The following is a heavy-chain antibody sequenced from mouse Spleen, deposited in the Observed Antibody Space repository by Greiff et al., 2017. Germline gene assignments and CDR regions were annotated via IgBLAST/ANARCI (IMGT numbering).Heavy chain of an antibody. V-gene: IGHV1-26*01. J-gene: IGHJ2*01. CDR3: ARSDDYDDYFDY. Sequence: VQLQQSGPELVKPGASVKISCKASGYTFTDYYMNWVKQSHGKSLEWIGDINPNNGGTSYNQKFKGKATLTVDKSSSTAYMELRSLTSEDSAVYYCARSDDYDDYFDYWGEGTTLTVSS. D-gene: IGHD2-4*01. CDR2: INPNNGGT. CDR1: GYTFTDYY.